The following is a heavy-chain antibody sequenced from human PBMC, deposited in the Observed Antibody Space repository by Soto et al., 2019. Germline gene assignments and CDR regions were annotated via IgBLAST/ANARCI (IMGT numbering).Heavy chain of an antibody. CDR1: GFTFSSYW. Sequence: GGSLRLSCAASGFTFSSYWMSWVRQAPGEGLEWVANIKQDGSEKYYVDSVKGRFTISRDNAKNSLYLQMNSLRAEDTAVYYCARYRITMIDDAFDIWGQGTMVTVSS. CDR2: IKQDGSEK. CDR3: ARYRITMIDDAFDI. J-gene: IGHJ3*02. D-gene: IGHD3-22*01. V-gene: IGHV3-7*03.